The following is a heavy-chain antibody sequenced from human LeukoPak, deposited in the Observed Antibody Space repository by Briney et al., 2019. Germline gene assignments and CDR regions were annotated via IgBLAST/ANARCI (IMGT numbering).Heavy chain of an antibody. J-gene: IGHJ6*02. CDR1: GFIFSDYA. CDR3: ARDRFSCSSTTCYGSMDV. D-gene: IGHD2-2*01. CDR2: ISFDGSNK. V-gene: IGHV3-30-3*01. Sequence: GRSLRLSCAASGFIFSDYALHWVRQAPGKGLEWVAAISFDGSNKYSVDSVKGRFTISRDNSNNTLYLQMNTLKAEDTAVYYCARDRFSCSSTTCYGSMDVWGQGTTVSVSS.